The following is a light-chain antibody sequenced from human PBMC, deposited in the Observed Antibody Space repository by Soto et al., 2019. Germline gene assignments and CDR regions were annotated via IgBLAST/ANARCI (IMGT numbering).Light chain of an antibody. J-gene: IGKJ3*01. CDR1: QSISSY. CDR3: QHSYSTPRT. CDR2: AAS. V-gene: IGKV1-39*01. Sequence: DIQMTQSPSSLSASVGDRVTITCRASQSISSYLNWYQQKPAKAPKLLIYAASSLQSEVPSRFSVSGSGTDFTLTISSLQPEDFAAYYCQHSYSTPRTFGPGTKVDIK.